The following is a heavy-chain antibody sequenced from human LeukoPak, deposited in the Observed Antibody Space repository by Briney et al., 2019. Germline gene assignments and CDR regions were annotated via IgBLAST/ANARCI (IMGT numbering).Heavy chain of an antibody. Sequence: PSETLSLTCAVYGGSFSGYYWNWIRQPPGKGLGWIGEINQSGSTNYNPSLKSRVMISVDTSKNQFSLKVSSVTAADTAVYSCARGRRVQGVMKKNWFDPWGQGTLVTVSS. CDR2: INQSGST. D-gene: IGHD3-10*01. V-gene: IGHV4-34*01. J-gene: IGHJ5*02. CDR3: ARGRRVQGVMKKNWFDP. CDR1: GGSFSGYY.